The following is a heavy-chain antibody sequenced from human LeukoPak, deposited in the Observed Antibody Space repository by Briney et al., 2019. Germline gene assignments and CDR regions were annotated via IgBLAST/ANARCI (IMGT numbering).Heavy chain of an antibody. CDR2: SSGDGATT. CDR3: AKQGGGTHDY. J-gene: IGHJ4*02. V-gene: IGHV3-23*01. CDR1: GFTSSNHA. D-gene: IGHD1-26*01. Sequence: RGCLRLSCAATGFTSSNHAMTWVRQAPRKGLEWVSSSSGDGATTFYADSVKGRFTMCRDNSKNTLYVQMDSLRAEDTAVYYCAKQGGGTHDYWGQGTLVTVSS.